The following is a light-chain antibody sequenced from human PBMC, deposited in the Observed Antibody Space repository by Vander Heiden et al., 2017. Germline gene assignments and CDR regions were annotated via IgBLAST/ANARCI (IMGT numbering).Light chain of an antibody. CDR1: QSISTY. Sequence: DIQMTQSPSSLSASVGDRVTITCRASQSISTYLNWYQQKPGKTPKLLIYAASSLQSGVPSRFSGSGSGTDFTLTISRLQPEDFARYYCQQSYISPNTFGQGTKLEIK. V-gene: IGKV1-39*01. CDR2: AAS. J-gene: IGKJ2*01. CDR3: QQSYISPNT.